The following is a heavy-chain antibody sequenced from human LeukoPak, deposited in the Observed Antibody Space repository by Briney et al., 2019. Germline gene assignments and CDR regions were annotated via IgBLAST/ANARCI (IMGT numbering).Heavy chain of an antibody. CDR1: GFXFSRYG. CDR3: ARDFGFSPSSGYSFDY. J-gene: IGHJ4*02. Sequence: GGSLRLSCAASGFXFSRYGIHWVRQAPGKGLQWVAVIWYDGSNRQYADSVKGRFTISRDNSKNTLYLQMNSLRAEDTAVYYCARDFGFSPSSGYSFDYWGQGTLVTVSS. CDR2: IWYDGSNR. D-gene: IGHD3-22*01. V-gene: IGHV3-33*01.